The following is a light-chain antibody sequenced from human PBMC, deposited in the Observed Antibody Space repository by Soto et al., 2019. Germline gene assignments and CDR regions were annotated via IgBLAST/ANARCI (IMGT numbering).Light chain of an antibody. V-gene: IGKV3-20*01. Sequence: EIVLTQSPGTLSLSPGERATLSCRTSQSVSSNYLAWYRQKPGQAPRLLIYGASSRATGIPDRFSGSGSGTDFTLTISRLEPEDFAVYYCQQYGSSGRTFGQGTKWIS. J-gene: IGKJ1*01. CDR1: QSVSSNY. CDR2: GAS. CDR3: QQYGSSGRT.